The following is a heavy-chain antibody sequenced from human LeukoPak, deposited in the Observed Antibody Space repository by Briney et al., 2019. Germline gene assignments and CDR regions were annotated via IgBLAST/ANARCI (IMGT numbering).Heavy chain of an antibody. CDR1: GYTFTGYY. V-gene: IGHV1-2*02. D-gene: IGHD6-19*01. CDR3: AREFYSSGWYERWWNNWFDP. J-gene: IGHJ5*02. CDR2: INPNSGGT. Sequence: ASVKVSCKASGYTFTGYYMHWVRQAPGQGLEWMGWINPNSGGTNYAQKFQGRVTMTRDTSISTAYMELSRLTSDDTAVYYCAREFYSSGWYERWWNNWFDPWGQGTLVTVSS.